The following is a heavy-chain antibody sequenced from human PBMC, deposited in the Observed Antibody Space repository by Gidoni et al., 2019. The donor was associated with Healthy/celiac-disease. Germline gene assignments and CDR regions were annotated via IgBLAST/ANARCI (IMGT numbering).Heavy chain of an antibody. CDR1: GFTFSSYA. D-gene: IGHD3-22*01. CDR3: ASLYYYDSSGYYNYYYYGMDV. J-gene: IGHJ6*02. Sequence: QVQLVESGGGVVQPGRSLRLSCAASGFTFSSYAMHWVRQAPGKGLEWVAVISYDGSNKYYADSVKGRFTISRDNSKNTLYLQMNSLRAEDTAVYYCASLYYYDSSGYYNYYYYGMDVWGQGTTVTVSS. V-gene: IGHV3-30-3*01. CDR2: ISYDGSNK.